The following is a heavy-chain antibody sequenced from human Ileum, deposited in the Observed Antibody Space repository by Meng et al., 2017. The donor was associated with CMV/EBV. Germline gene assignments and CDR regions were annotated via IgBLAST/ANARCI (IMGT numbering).Heavy chain of an antibody. V-gene: IGHV3-11*01. J-gene: IGHJ4*02. CDR2: MSSRGSPI. D-gene: IGHD3-10*01. CDR3: ARGLVWEFGSGSPPRCFADF. Sequence: GESLKISCAASGFTFSDYYMNWIRQAPGKGLEWVSYMSSRGSPIYYADSVKGRFTISRDNAKNSLYLQMNSLRAEDTAVYYCARGLVWEFGSGSPPRCFADFWGQGTLVTVSS. CDR1: GFTFSDYY.